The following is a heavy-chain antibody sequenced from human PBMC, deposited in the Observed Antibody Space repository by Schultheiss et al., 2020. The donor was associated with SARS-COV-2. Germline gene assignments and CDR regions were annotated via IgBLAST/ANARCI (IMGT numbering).Heavy chain of an antibody. V-gene: IGHV4-4*07. Sequence: GSLRLSCTVSGGSISSYYWSWIRQPAGKGLEWIGRIYTSGSTNYNPSLKSRVTMSVDTSKNQFSLKLSSVTAADTAVYYCAKDLTIFGKYMDVWGKGTTVTVSS. CDR2: IYTSGST. J-gene: IGHJ6*03. CDR1: GGSISSYY. D-gene: IGHD3-3*01. CDR3: AKDLTIFGKYMDV.